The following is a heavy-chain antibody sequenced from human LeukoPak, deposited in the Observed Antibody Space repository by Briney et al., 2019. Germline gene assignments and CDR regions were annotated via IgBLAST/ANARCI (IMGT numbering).Heavy chain of an antibody. V-gene: IGHV4-59*12. D-gene: IGHD5-18*01. CDR1: GGSISSYY. Sequence: SETLSLTCTVSGGSISSYYWSWIRQPPGKGLEWIGYIYYSGSTYYNPSLKSRVTISVDTSKNQFSLKLSSVTAADTAVYYCARDGRADTAMVTAVWGQGTLVTVSS. CDR3: ARDGRADTAMVTAV. J-gene: IGHJ4*02. CDR2: IYYSGST.